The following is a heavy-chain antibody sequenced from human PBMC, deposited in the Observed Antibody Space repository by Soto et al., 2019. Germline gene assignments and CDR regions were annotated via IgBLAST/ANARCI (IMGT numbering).Heavy chain of an antibody. CDR1: GFTFSSYA. D-gene: IGHD6-6*01. CDR3: ARDLEYSRSSNYYYYGMYV. CDR2: ISYDGSNK. Sequence: QVQLVESGGGVVQPGRSLRLSCAASGFTFSSYALHWVRQAPGKGLAWVAVISYDGSNKYYADSVKGRFTISRDNSKNTLYLQMNSLRAEDTAVYYCARDLEYSRSSNYYYYGMYVWGQGTTVTVSS. V-gene: IGHV3-30-3*01. J-gene: IGHJ6*02.